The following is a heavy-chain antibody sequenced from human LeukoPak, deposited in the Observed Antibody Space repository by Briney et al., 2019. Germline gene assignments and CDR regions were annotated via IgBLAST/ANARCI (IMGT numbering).Heavy chain of an antibody. CDR1: GDSVSSNSAA. J-gene: IGHJ4*02. CDR2: TYYRSKWYN. CDR3: ARGSVLRSGRFFDY. V-gene: IGHV6-1*01. D-gene: IGHD6-19*01. Sequence: SQTLSLTCAISGDSVSSNSAAWHWIRQSPSRGLEWLGRTYYRSKWYNDYAVSVKSRITINPDTSKNQFSLQLNSVTPEDTAVYYCARGSVLRSGRFFDYWGQGTLVTVSS.